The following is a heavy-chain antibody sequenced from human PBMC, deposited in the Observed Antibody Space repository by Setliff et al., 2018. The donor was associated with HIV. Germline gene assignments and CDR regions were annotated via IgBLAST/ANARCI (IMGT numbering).Heavy chain of an antibody. Sequence: GPPVKVSCKASGGTFSTYAISWVRQAPGQGLEWMGGIVPIIDITNYAQKFAGRVTITADKATRTIYMDLSSLRSDDTAVYYCASHPGSSIEKPYFDTWGQGTLVTVSS. CDR2: IVPIIDIT. V-gene: IGHV1-69*10. J-gene: IGHJ5*02. CDR1: GGTFSTYA. CDR3: ASHPGSSIEKPYFDT. D-gene: IGHD2-2*01.